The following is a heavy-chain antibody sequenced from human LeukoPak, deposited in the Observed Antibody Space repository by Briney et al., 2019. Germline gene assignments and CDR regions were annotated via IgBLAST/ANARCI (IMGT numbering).Heavy chain of an antibody. D-gene: IGHD3-10*01. Sequence: PSETLSLTCAVSGGSISSGGYSWSWIRQPPGKGLEWIGYIYHSGSTYYNPSLKSRVTISVDRSKNQFSLKLSSVTAADTAVYYCARAWGDYGSGSYYSLTFDYWGQGTLVTVSS. V-gene: IGHV4-30-2*01. CDR1: GGSISSGGYS. CDR2: IYHSGST. CDR3: ARAWGDYGSGSYYSLTFDY. J-gene: IGHJ4*02.